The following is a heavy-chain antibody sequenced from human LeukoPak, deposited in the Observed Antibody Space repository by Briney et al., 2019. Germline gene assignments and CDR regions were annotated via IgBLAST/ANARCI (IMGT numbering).Heavy chain of an antibody. V-gene: IGHV4-4*07. D-gene: IGHD3-10*01. CDR2: IYTSGST. Sequence: SETLSLTCAVYGGSLSNYYWSWIRQPAGKGLEWIGRIYTSGSTNYNPSLKSRVTISVDTSKNQFSLKLSSVTAADTAVYYCARDLWGSGIDNWGQGTLVTVSS. J-gene: IGHJ4*02. CDR1: GGSLSNYY. CDR3: ARDLWGSGIDN.